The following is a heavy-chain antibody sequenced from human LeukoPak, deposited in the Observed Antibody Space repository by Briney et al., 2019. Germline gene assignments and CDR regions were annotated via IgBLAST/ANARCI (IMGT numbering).Heavy chain of an antibody. D-gene: IGHD3-10*01. CDR2: INPNSGGT. V-gene: IGHV1-2*02. CDR1: GYTFTGYY. J-gene: IGHJ4*02. CDR3: ARGGAELIPPLLWFGEFPFDY. Sequence: GASVKVSRKASGYTFTGYYMHWVRQAPGQGLEWMGWINPNSGGTNYAQKFQGRVTMTRDTSISTAYMELSRLRSDDTAVYYCARGGAELIPPLLWFGEFPFDYWGQGTLVTVSS.